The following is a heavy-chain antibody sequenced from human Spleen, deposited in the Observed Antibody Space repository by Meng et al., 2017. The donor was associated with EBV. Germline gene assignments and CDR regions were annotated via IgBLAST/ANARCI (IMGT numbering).Heavy chain of an antibody. CDR3: AGDADYYDSSEF. V-gene: IGHV1-18*01. J-gene: IGHJ4*02. CDR2: SITDNGNT. Sequence: QVQLVQSRTGVKQAGASVTVSCTAACYTVTIYGISGVRQCAGQGPAWMGWSITDNGNTNYSDNHRGRATLTTDSSTSTAYMELRRLISDDTAVYYCAGDADYYDSSEFWGQGTLVTVSS. D-gene: IGHD3-22*01. CDR1: CYTVTIYG.